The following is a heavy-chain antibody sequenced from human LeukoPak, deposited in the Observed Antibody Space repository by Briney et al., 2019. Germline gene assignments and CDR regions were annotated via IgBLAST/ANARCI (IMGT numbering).Heavy chain of an antibody. J-gene: IGHJ1*01. CDR3: AKDLLLWQPGS. D-gene: IGHD2-2*01. CDR1: GFTFSSYA. Sequence: GGSLRLSCVGSGFTFSSYAMSWVRQSPGKGLEWVAAISASGDGSYYADSVRARFTISRDNSKNTLYLQMNSLRAEDTAVYYCAKDLLLWQPGSWGQGTLVTVSS. V-gene: IGHV3-23*01. CDR2: ISASGDGS.